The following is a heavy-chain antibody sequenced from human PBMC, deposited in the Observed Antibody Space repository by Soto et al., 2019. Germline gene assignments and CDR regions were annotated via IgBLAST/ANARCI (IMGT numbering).Heavy chain of an antibody. D-gene: IGHD2-15*01. CDR2: LYSGGTT. V-gene: IGHV3-53*01. J-gene: IGHJ5*02. CDR3: VRDRGGSYWLDP. Sequence: PGGSLRLSCAAAGFIVSNNYMSWGRQAPVKGLEWVSILYSGGTTYYADSVKGRFTFSRDNSENTVFLQMNNLRVEDTAVYYCVRDRGGSYWLDPWGQGTLVTVSS. CDR1: GFIVSNNY.